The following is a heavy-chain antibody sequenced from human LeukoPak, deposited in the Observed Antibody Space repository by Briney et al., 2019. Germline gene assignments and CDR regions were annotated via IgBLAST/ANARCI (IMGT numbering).Heavy chain of an antibody. CDR1: GFTFSSYS. D-gene: IGHD3-22*01. J-gene: IGHJ4*02. CDR3: ARKTEYYDSSGYTPPGFDY. CDR2: ISSSSSYI. V-gene: IGHV3-21*01. Sequence: GGSLRLSCAASGFTFSSYSMNWVRQAPGKGLEWVSSISSSSSYIYYADSVKGRFTISRDNAKNSLYLQMNSLRAEDTAVYYCARKTEYYDSSGYTPPGFDYWGQGTLVTVSS.